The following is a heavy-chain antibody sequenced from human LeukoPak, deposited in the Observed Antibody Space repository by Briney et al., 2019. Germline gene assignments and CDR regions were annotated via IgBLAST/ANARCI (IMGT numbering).Heavy chain of an antibody. J-gene: IGHJ4*02. V-gene: IGHV4-59*01. CDR3: ARDSRSYGFFDY. CDR1: GGSISSYY. CDR2: IYYSGST. Sequence: PSETLSLTCTVSGGSISSYYWSWIRQPPGKGLEWIGYIYYSGSTNYNPSFKSRVTISVDTSKNQFSLKLSSVTAADTAVYYCARDSRSYGFFDYWGQGTLVTVSS. D-gene: IGHD5-18*01.